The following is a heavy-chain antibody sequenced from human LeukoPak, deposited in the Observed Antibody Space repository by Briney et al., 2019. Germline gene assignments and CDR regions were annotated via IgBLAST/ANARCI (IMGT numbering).Heavy chain of an antibody. Sequence: GGSLRLSCAASGFTFDDYGMSWVRQAPGKGLEWVSGIKWNGGSTGYADSVKGRFTISRDNAKNSLYLQMNSLRAEDTALYYCARDGGDCAGDSCYVDYWGQGTLVTVSS. CDR1: GFTFDDYG. CDR3: ARDGGDCAGDSCYVDY. CDR2: IKWNGGST. D-gene: IGHD2-21*01. V-gene: IGHV3-20*04. J-gene: IGHJ4*02.